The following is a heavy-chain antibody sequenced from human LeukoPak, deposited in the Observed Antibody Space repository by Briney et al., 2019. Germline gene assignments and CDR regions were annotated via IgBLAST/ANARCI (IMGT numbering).Heavy chain of an antibody. CDR3: AREGALRLGELSFFIDY. Sequence: SETLSLTCTVSGGSISSGSYYWSWIRQPAGKGLEWIGRIYTSGSTNYNPSLKSRVTISVDTSKNLFSLKLSSVTAADTAVYYCAREGALRLGELSFFIDYWGQGTLVTVSS. D-gene: IGHD3-16*02. J-gene: IGHJ4*02. V-gene: IGHV4-61*02. CDR2: IYTSGST. CDR1: GGSISSGSYY.